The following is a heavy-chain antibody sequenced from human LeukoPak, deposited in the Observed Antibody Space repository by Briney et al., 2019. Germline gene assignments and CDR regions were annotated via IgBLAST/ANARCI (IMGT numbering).Heavy chain of an antibody. D-gene: IGHD6-13*01. CDR3: ARSLPYGAIWYGRSDF. CDR2: IRQDGDTK. CDR1: GFPFNAYW. J-gene: IGHJ4*02. Sequence: GGSLRLSCAASGFPFNAYWMTWIRKAPGKGLEWVANIRQDGDTKYYVDSVKGRFTISRDNAMNSLYLQMNSLRAEDTAIYYCARSLPYGAIWYGRSDFWGQGTLVTVSS. V-gene: IGHV3-7*03.